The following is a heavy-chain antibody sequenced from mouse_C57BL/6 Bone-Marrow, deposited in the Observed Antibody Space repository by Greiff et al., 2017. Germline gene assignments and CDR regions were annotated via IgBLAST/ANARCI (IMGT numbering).Heavy chain of an antibody. J-gene: IGHJ2*01. CDR3: TRERNDGYFLYYFDD. V-gene: IGHV5-9-1*02. CDR1: GFTFSSYA. D-gene: IGHD2-3*01. CDR2: ISSGGDYI. Sequence: EVMLVESGEGLVKPGGSLKLSCAASGFTFSSYAMSWVRQTPEKRLEWVAYISSGGDYIYYADTVKGRFTISRDNARNTLYLQMSSLKSEDTAMYYCTRERNDGYFLYYFDDWGQGTTLTVSS.